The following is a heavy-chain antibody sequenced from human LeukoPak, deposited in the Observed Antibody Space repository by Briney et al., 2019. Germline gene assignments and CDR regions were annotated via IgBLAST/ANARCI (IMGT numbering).Heavy chain of an antibody. Sequence: GESLKISCKGSGYSFTTYWIGWVRQMPGKGLEWMGIIYPGDSDPRYSPSFQGQVTISADKSISTAYPQWSGLKASDSAMYYCVRHGLGSSWFGFDYWGQGTLVTVSS. CDR2: IYPGDSDP. CDR1: GYSFTTYW. V-gene: IGHV5-51*01. CDR3: VRHGLGSSWFGFDY. J-gene: IGHJ4*02. D-gene: IGHD6-13*01.